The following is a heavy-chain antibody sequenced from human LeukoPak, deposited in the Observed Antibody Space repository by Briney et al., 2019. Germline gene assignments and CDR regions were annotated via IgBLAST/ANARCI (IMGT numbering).Heavy chain of an antibody. CDR2: MNPNSGNT. D-gene: IGHD6-6*01. CDR1: GYTFTSYD. V-gene: IGHV1-8*01. CDR3: ARLDSSSSEAFDI. J-gene: IGHJ3*02. Sequence: ASVTVSCKASGYTFTSYDINWVRQATGQGLEWMGWMNPNSGNTGYAQKFQGRVTMTRNTSISTAYMELSSLRSEDTAVYYCARLDSSSSEAFDIWGQGTMVTVSS.